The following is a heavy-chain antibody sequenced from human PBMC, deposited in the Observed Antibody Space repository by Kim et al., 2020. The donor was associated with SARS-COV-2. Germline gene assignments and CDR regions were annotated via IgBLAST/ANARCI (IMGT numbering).Heavy chain of an antibody. V-gene: IGHV4-31*02. J-gene: IGHJ4*02. Sequence: YNPSLKSRVTISVDTSKNQFSLKLSSVTAADTAVYYCARVGTTVTTIIDYWGQGTLVTVSS. CDR3: ARVGTTVTTIIDY. D-gene: IGHD4-17*01.